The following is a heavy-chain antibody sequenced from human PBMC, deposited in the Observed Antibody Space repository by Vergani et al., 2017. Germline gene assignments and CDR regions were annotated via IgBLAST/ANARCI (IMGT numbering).Heavy chain of an antibody. D-gene: IGHD3-10*01. CDR2: IYHSGST. J-gene: IGHJ5*02. V-gene: IGHV4-38-2*01. CDR3: AGVVTRARGVLSLFDP. Sequence: QVQLQESGPGPVKPSETLSLTCAVSGYSINSGYYWGWIRQPPGKGLEWIGSIYHSGSTYYNPSLKSRAIISADRSKNQFSLKLSCVTAADTAVYYCAGVVTRARGVLSLFDPWGQGTLVTVSS. CDR1: GYSINSGYY.